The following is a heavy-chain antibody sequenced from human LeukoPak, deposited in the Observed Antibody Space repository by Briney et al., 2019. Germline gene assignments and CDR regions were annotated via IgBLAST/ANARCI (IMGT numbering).Heavy chain of an antibody. Sequence: ASVKVSFKASGYTFSSYYIHWVRQAPGQGLEWMGIINPSGGITTYAQKFEGRVTMTRDTSTSTVDMKLSRLRSEDTAVYYCARYSGSYHTYFDSWGQGTLVTVSS. V-gene: IGHV1-46*01. CDR2: INPSGGIT. D-gene: IGHD1-26*01. J-gene: IGHJ4*02. CDR3: ARYSGSYHTYFDS. CDR1: GYTFSSYY.